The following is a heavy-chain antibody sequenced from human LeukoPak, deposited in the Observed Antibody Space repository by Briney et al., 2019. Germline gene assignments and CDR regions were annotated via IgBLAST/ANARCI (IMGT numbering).Heavy chain of an antibody. V-gene: IGHV3-15*01. CDR1: GFTFNNAW. CDR3: STYIPNVDY. J-gene: IGHJ4*02. Sequence: GGSLRLSCAASGFTFNNAWMSWARQAPGKGLEWVGRIKSKTDGGTTDYAAPVKGRFTISRDDSKNTLYPQMNSLKTEDTAVYYCSTYIPNVDYWGQGTLVTVSS. CDR2: IKSKTDGGTT. D-gene: IGHD1-1*01.